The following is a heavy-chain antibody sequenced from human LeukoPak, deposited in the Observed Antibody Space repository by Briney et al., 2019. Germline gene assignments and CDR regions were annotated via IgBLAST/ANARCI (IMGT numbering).Heavy chain of an antibody. D-gene: IGHD3-10*01. CDR3: ARGDYYGSGSYLGYYYYYYGMDV. Sequence: PGGSLRLSCAASGFTVSTNYMSWVRQAPGKGLEWVSVIYSGGSTYSADSVKGRFTISRDNSKNTLYLQMNSLRAEDTAVYYCARGDYYGSGSYLGYYYYYYGMDVWGQGTTVTVSS. V-gene: IGHV3-66*01. J-gene: IGHJ6*02. CDR2: IYSGGST. CDR1: GFTVSTNY.